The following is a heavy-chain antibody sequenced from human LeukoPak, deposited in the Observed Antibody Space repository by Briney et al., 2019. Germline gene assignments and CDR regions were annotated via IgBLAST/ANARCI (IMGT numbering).Heavy chain of an antibody. Sequence: SVKVSCKTSVGTFTSYSFNWVRQAPAQGLEWLGRVVPMLSITNYAQKFQGRVSITADTSTTTAYLDLNTLMSEDTAVYFCARGRTVGPARGTLDSWGQGTQVIVSS. D-gene: IGHD1-26*01. CDR2: VVPMLSIT. J-gene: IGHJ5*01. CDR3: ARGRTVGPARGTLDS. V-gene: IGHV1-69*02. CDR1: VGTFTSYS.